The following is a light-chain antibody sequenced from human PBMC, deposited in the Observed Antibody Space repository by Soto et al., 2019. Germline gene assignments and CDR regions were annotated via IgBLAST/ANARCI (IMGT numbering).Light chain of an antibody. V-gene: IGKV3-11*01. J-gene: IGKJ4*01. CDR2: DAS. CDR3: QQRTNLPLT. Sequence: EIVLTQSPVTLSLSPGARATLSCRASQSVTTFLAWYQQKPGQAPRLLIYDASKRATGIPARFSGSGSGTDFTLTISSLEPEDFAVYYCQQRTNLPLTFGGGTNGEIK. CDR1: QSVTTF.